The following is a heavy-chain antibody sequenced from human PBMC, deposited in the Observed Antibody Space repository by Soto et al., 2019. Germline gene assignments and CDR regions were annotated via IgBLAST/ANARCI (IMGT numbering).Heavy chain of an antibody. D-gene: IGHD3-22*01. CDR3: ASQTYYYDSSGIEPFDY. CDR2: IYPGDSDT. CDR1: GYRFTSYW. V-gene: IGHV5-51*01. Sequence: LGESLKISCKGSGYRFTSYWIGWVRQMPGKGLEWMGIIYPGDSDTRYSPSFQGQVTISADKSISTAYLQWSSLKASDTAMYYCASQTYYYDSSGIEPFDYWGQGTLVTVSS. J-gene: IGHJ4*02.